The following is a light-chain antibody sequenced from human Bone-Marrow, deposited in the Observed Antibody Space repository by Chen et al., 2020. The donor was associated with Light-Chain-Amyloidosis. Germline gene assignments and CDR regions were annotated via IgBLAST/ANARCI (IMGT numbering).Light chain of an antibody. CDR1: SSDIGGYNF. J-gene: IGLJ3*02. V-gene: IGLV2-14*01. CDR2: DVN. CDR3: SSHTSSDTWV. Sequence: QSALTQPASVSGSPGQSITISCTGTSSDIGGYNFVSWFQQHPGKVTKVIIYDVNNRPSGVAHRCSGSKSGNTASLTISVLQAEDEADYYCSSHTSSDTWVFGGGTKLTVL.